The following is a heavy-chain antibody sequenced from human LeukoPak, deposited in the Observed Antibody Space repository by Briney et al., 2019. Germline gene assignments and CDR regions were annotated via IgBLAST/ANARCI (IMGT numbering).Heavy chain of an antibody. Sequence: SETLSLTCTVSGGSISSSSYYWGWIRQPPGKGLEWIGSIYYSGSTYYNPSLKSRVTISVDTSKNQFSLKLSSVTAADTAVYYCARDQTVMGYYYYGMDVWGQGTTVTVSS. CDR1: GGSISSSSYY. CDR3: ARDQTVMGYYYYGMDV. V-gene: IGHV4-39*07. D-gene: IGHD4-11*01. CDR2: IYYSGST. J-gene: IGHJ6*02.